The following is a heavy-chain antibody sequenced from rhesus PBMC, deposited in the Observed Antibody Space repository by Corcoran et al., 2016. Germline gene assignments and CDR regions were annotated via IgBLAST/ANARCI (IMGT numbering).Heavy chain of an antibody. Sequence: EVQLAESGGGLVQPGGSLRLSWAASGFTFSGYEMHWVRQAPGKGRASVSVIGGDSSYTHYADSVKGRFTLSRDNAKNSLSLQMNSLRAEDTAVYYCARRGVTTFAFDFWGQGLRVTVSS. D-gene: IGHD4-23*01. J-gene: IGHJ3*01. V-gene: IGHV3-115*02. CDR3: ARRGVTTFAFDF. CDR2: IGGDSSYT. CDR1: GFTFSGYE.